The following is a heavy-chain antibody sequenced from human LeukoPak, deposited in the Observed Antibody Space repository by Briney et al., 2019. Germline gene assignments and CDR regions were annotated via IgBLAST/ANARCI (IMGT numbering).Heavy chain of an antibody. CDR1: GGSISSGGYY. CDR2: IYYSGST. J-gene: IGHJ4*02. CDR3: ARGLEGATMIDY. Sequence: SETLSLTCTVSGGSISSGGYYWSWIRQPPGKGLEWIGYIYYSGSTNYNPSLKSRVTISVDTSKNQFSLKLSSVTAADTAVYYCARGLEGATMIDYWGQGTLVTVSS. D-gene: IGHD1-26*01. V-gene: IGHV4-61*08.